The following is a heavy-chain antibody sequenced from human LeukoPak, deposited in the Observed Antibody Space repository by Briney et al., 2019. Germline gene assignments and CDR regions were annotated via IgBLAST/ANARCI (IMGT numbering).Heavy chain of an antibody. CDR1: GGSISRGGYY. J-gene: IGHJ4*02. V-gene: IGHV4-31*03. D-gene: IGHD1-14*01. CDR2: IYYSGST. Sequence: SETLSLTCTVSGGSISRGGYYWSRIRQHPGKGVEWIGYIYYSGSTYYNPSLKSRVTISVDTSKNQFSLKLSSVTAADTAAYYCARVINGDYPDYWGQGTLVTVSS. CDR3: ARVINGDYPDY.